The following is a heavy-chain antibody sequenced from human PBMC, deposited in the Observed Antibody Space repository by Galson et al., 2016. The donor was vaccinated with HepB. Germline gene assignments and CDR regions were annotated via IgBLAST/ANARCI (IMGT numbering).Heavy chain of an antibody. V-gene: IGHV1-18*01. CDR1: GYSFTGYG. D-gene: IGHD2-8*02. CDR3: ARGLHGAIPEYCTGGSCYSDY. CDR2: ISGYNGRT. J-gene: IGHJ4*02. Sequence: SVKVSCKASGYSFTGYGISWVRQAPGQGLEWMGWISGYNGRTYYAQNFQGRVTMTTDTSTTTSYMELRSLRSDDTAVYYCARGLHGAIPEYCTGGSCYSDYWGQGTLVTFSS.